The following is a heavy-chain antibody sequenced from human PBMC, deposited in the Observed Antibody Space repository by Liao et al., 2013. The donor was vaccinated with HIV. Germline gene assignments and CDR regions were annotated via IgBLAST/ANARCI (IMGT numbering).Heavy chain of an antibody. J-gene: IGHJ4*01. V-gene: IGHV4-4*07. CDR1: GGSISSYY. CDR3: ARSNRARDSSGYYYVYFDY. Sequence: QVQLQESGPGLVKPSETLSLTCTVSGGSISSYYWSWIRQPAGKGLEWIGRIYTSGSTNYNPSLKSRVTMSVDTSKNQFSLKLSSVTAADTAVYYCARSNRARDSSGYYYVYFDYWGQEPWSPSPQ. D-gene: IGHD3-22*01. CDR2: IYTSGST.